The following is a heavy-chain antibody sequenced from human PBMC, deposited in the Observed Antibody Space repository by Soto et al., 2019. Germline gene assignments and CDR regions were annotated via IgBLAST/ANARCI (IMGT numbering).Heavy chain of an antibody. J-gene: IGHJ4*02. CDR3: ARDFYGGYTYGPGDY. D-gene: IGHD5-18*01. Sequence: LRLSCAASGFMFSAYWMSWVRQAPGKGLEWVANIHGDGGKIYYVDSVKGRFTTSRDNAKRSLYLQMNSLRAEDTAVYYCARDFYGGYTYGPGDYWGQGALVTVSS. V-gene: IGHV3-7*01. CDR2: IHGDGGKI. CDR1: GFMFSAYW.